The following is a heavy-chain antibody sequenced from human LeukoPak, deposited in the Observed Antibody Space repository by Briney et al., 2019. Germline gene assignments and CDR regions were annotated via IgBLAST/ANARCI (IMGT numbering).Heavy chain of an antibody. J-gene: IGHJ4*02. CDR3: ARADWSRDGYNYIAY. CDR2: IYSDNT. V-gene: IGHV3-53*01. Sequence: PGGSLRLSCTVSGFTVSSNSMSWVRQAPGKGLEWVSFIYSDNTHYSDSVKGRFTISRDNSKNTLYLQMNSLRAEDTAVYYCARADWSRDGYNYIAYWGQGTLVTVSS. CDR1: GFTVSSNS. D-gene: IGHD5-24*01.